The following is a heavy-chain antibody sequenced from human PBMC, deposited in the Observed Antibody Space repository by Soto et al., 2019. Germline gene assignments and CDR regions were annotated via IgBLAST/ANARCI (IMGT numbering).Heavy chain of an antibody. CDR2: ISSGGGSI. V-gene: IGHV3-23*01. Sequence: EVQLLESGGGLVQPGGSLRLSCAASGFTFSTYAMTWVRQASGKGLEWVAVISSGGGSIYYADSVKGRFTISRDNSKNTTYLQMESLRAEDTAVYYCAIDLKTTVVRAYDYWGQGTLVTVSS. CDR3: AIDLKTTVVRAYDY. CDR1: GFTFSTYA. D-gene: IGHD4-17*01. J-gene: IGHJ4*02.